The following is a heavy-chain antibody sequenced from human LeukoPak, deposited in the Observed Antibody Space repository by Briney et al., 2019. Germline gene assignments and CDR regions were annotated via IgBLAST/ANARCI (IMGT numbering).Heavy chain of an antibody. D-gene: IGHD3-10*01. V-gene: IGHV3-9*01. J-gene: IGHJ4*02. CDR3: AKATPYYYGSGSYYTTLDY. CDR1: GFTFGDYA. CDR2: RSWNSGSI. Sequence: GRSLRLSCAACGFTFGDYAMQGVRQAPGKGGEGGGGRSWNSGSIGYADSVKGRFTISRDNAKNSLYLQMNSLRAEDTALYYCAKATPYYYGSGSYYTTLDYWGQGTLVTVSS.